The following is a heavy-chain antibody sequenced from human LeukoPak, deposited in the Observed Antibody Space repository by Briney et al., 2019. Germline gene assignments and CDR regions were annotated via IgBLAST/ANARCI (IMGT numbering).Heavy chain of an antibody. V-gene: IGHV3-30*04. CDR1: GFTFSSYA. CDR3: ARGRGSSGWYYYYMDV. CDR2: ISYDGSNK. Sequence: PGGSLRLSCAASGFTFSSYAMHWVRQAPGKGLEWVAVISYDGSNKYYADSVKGRFTISRDNSKNTLYLQMNSLRAEDTAVYYCARGRGSSGWYYYYMDVWGKGTTVTVSS. D-gene: IGHD6-19*01. J-gene: IGHJ6*03.